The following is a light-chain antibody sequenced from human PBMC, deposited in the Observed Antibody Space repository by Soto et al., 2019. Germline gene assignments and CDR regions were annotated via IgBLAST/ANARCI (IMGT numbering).Light chain of an antibody. CDR1: RTVTYN. CDR3: QHYNYWPFT. V-gene: IGKV3-15*01. Sequence: EIVMTQSPTTLSVSPGERATLSCRASRTVTYNLAWYQQKPGQPPRLLIYGASTRATGIPARFSGSGSGTEFTLTISSLQSEDFAVYYCQHYNYWPFTFGPGTKVDFK. CDR2: GAS. J-gene: IGKJ3*01.